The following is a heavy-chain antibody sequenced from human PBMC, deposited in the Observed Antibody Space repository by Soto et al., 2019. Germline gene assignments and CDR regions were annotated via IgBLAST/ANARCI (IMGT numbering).Heavy chain of an antibody. Sequence: PSETLSLTCTVSGGSISSGGYYWSWIRQHPGKGLEWIGYIYYSGSTYYNPSLKSRVTISVDTSKNQFSLKLSSVTAADTAVYYCASAKETIARLGYYYDSSGYHRPRAHHAFDIWGQGTMVTVSS. D-gene: IGHD3-22*01. CDR1: GGSISSGGYY. CDR3: ASAKETIARLGYYYDSSGYHRPRAHHAFDI. J-gene: IGHJ3*02. CDR2: IYYSGST. V-gene: IGHV4-31*03.